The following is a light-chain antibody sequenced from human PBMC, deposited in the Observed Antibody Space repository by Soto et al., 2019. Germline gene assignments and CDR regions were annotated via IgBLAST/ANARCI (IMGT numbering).Light chain of an antibody. CDR3: QQGKSFPLT. CDR2: KAS. Sequence: DIQMTQSPSSVSASVGDRVTSTCLASQEINSWLAWYQQKPGLAPKLLIYKASSLQGGVPSRFSGSRSGTDFTLTISSLQPEDFATYFCQQGKSFPLTFGGGTKVEIK. CDR1: QEINSW. V-gene: IGKV1-12*01. J-gene: IGKJ4*01.